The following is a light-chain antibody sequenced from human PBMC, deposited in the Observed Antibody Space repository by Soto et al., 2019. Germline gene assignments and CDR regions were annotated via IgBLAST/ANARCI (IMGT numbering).Light chain of an antibody. CDR3: QQSHSTPLT. J-gene: IGKJ4*01. V-gene: IGKV1-39*01. CDR1: QSISNY. Sequence: IQLTQSPSSLSASVGDRVTITCRASQSISNYLNWYQQKPGTAPKLLIYTASSLQSGVPSRFSGSGSGTDFTLTISSLQPEDFATYYCQQSHSTPLTFGGGTKVEIK. CDR2: TAS.